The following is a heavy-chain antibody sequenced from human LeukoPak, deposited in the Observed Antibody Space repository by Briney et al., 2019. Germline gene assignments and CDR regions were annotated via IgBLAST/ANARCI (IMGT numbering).Heavy chain of an antibody. CDR3: AKHREDFGDSCLDDY. J-gene: IGHJ4*02. V-gene: IGHV3-23*01. CDR1: GFSFSSYA. D-gene: IGHD4-17*01. CDR2: ISGRGDST. Sequence: GGSLRLSCAASGFSFSSYAMSWVRQAPGKGLEWVSVISGRGDSTYFADSVKGRFTISRDSSKSTLHLQLNNLRVEDTAVYFCAKHREDFGDSCLDDYWGQGTLVTVSS.